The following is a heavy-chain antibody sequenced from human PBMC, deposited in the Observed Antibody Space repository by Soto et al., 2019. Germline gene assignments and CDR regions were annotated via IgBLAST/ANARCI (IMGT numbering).Heavy chain of an antibody. D-gene: IGHD3-10*01. CDR1: GFTFTSSA. CDR2: IVVGSGNT. Sequence: ASVKVSCKASGFTFTSSAVQWVRQARGQRLEWIGWIVVGSGNTNYAQKFQERVTITRDMSTSTACMELSSLRSEDTAVYYCAADYYGSGSYYKKDYYYGMDVWGQGTTVTVSS. CDR3: AADYYGSGSYYKKDYYYGMDV. J-gene: IGHJ6*02. V-gene: IGHV1-58*01.